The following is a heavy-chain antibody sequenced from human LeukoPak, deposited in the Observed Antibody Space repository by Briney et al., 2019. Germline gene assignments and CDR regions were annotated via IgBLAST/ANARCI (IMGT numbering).Heavy chain of an antibody. CDR3: ATISPLYSSGWYYFDY. CDR1: GYTFTSYA. D-gene: IGHD6-19*01. CDR2: INAGNGNT. Sequence: ASVKVSCKASGYTFTSYAMHWVRQAPGQRLEWMGWINAGNGNTKYSQKFQGRVTITRDTSASTAYMELSSLRSEDTAVYYCATISPLYSSGWYYFDYWGQGTPVTVSS. V-gene: IGHV1-3*01. J-gene: IGHJ4*02.